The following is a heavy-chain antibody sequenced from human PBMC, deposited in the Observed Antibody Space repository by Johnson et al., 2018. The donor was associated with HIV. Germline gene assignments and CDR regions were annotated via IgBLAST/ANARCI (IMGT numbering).Heavy chain of an antibody. CDR1: GFTVSSNY. V-gene: IGHV3-66*01. J-gene: IGHJ3*02. CDR2: ISSGGTT. Sequence: VQLVESGGGLVKPGGSLRLSCAASGFTVSSNYMNWVRQAPGKGLEWVSVISSGGTTYYADSVKGRFTISRDTAKNSLYLQMNSLRAEDTALYYCARGKLPAALRRGDAFDIWGQGTMVTVSS. CDR3: ARGKLPAALRRGDAFDI. D-gene: IGHD2-2*01.